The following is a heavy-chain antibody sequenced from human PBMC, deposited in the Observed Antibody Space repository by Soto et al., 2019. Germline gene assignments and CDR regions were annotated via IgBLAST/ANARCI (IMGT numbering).Heavy chain of an antibody. V-gene: IGHV5-10-1*01. Sequence: PGESLKISCKGSGYSFTSYWISWVLQMPWKGLEWMGRIDPSDSYTNYSPSFQGHVTISADKSISTAYLQWSSLKAPDTAMYYCASVDTARAPDYYYGMDVWGQGTTVTVSS. J-gene: IGHJ6*02. CDR2: IDPSDSYT. D-gene: IGHD5-18*01. CDR1: GYSFTSYW. CDR3: ASVDTARAPDYYYGMDV.